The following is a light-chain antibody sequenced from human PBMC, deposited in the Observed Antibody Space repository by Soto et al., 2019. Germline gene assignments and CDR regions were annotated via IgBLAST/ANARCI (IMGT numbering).Light chain of an antibody. CDR3: QQSYRTPRT. CDR1: QNINNF. Sequence: DIQMTQSPSSLSASVGDRVTIACRASQNINNFLNWYQQKPGKAPMLLISAASSLQSGVPSRFSGGGSGTDFALTISSLQPGDFGTYYCQQSYRTPRTFGQGTKVDSK. CDR2: AAS. J-gene: IGKJ1*01. V-gene: IGKV1-39*01.